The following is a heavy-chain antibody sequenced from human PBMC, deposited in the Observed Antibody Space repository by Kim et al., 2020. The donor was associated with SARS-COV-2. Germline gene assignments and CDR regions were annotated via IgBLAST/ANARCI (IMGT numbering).Heavy chain of an antibody. J-gene: IGHJ4*02. Sequence: YHPSLKSRLIIPVDTAKNHFTLKLSAVTAADTAVYYCATQNYGSGSYSDYWGQGTLVTVSS. V-gene: IGHV4-59*08. CDR3: ATQNYGSGSYSDY. D-gene: IGHD3-10*01.